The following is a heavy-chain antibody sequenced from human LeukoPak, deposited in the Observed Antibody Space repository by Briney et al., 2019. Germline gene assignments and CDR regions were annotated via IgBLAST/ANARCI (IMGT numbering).Heavy chain of an antibody. CDR1: GYTFTGRY. V-gene: IGHV1-2*02. Sequence: ASVKVSCKASGYTFTGRYVHWVRQAPGQGLEWMGWINPNSGGTNYAQKFQGRVTMTRDTSISTAYMELRSLRSDDTAVYYCARARASLYYFDYWGQGTLVTVSS. J-gene: IGHJ4*02. D-gene: IGHD2-15*01. CDR2: INPNSGGT. CDR3: ARARASLYYFDY.